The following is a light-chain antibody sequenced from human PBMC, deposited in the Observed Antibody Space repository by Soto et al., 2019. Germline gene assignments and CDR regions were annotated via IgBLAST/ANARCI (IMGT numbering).Light chain of an antibody. V-gene: IGLV2-14*03. CDR3: TSSTSSNTLI. CDR1: SSDVGAFNY. Sequence: QSALTQPASVSGSPGQSITISCTGTSSDVGAFNYVSWYQHHPCKAPKLLIYDVSARPSGVSNRLSGSKSGNTASLTISGLQAEDEADYYCTSSTSSNTLIFGGGTKLTVL. J-gene: IGLJ2*01. CDR2: DVS.